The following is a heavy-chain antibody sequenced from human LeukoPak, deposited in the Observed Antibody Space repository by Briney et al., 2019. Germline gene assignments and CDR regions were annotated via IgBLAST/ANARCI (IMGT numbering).Heavy chain of an antibody. CDR1: GFSLSTSGVG. CDR2: IYWDDDK. CDR3: AHRRYRPNCTNGVCYSGFDY. Sequence: SGPTLVNPTQTLTLTCTFSGFSLSTSGVGVGWIRQPPGKALEWLAIIYWDDDKRYSPSLKSRLTITKDTSKNQVVLTMTNMDPVDTDTYYCAHRRYRPNCTNGVCYSGFDYWGQGTLVTVSS. D-gene: IGHD2-8*01. J-gene: IGHJ4*02. V-gene: IGHV2-5*02.